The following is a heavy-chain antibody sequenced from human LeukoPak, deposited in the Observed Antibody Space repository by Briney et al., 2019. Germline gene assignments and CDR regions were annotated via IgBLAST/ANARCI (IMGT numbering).Heavy chain of an antibody. D-gene: IGHD3-3*01. CDR3: ATYYDFWSAYRSDY. V-gene: IGHV3-7*01. CDR2: INPEGSEK. CDR1: GFTFSNYW. J-gene: IGHJ4*02. Sequence: GGSLRLSCAASGFTFSNYWMKWVRQPSGKGLEWVATINPEGSEKLYVDSVKGRFTISRDNAENSLYLQMNSLRAEDTAVYYCATYYDFWSAYRSDYWGQGTLVTVSS.